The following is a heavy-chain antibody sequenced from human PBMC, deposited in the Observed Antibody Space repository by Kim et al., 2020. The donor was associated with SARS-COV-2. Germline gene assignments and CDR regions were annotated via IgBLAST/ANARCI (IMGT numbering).Heavy chain of an antibody. CDR2: IYYSGST. Sequence: SETLSLTCTVSGGSISSGGYYWSWIRQHPGKGLEWIGYIYYSGSTYYNPSLKSRVTISVDTSKNQFSLKLSSVTAADTAVYYCARDFLWGREQQLGFDPWGQGTLVTVSS. CDR1: GGSISSGGYY. V-gene: IGHV4-31*03. CDR3: ARDFLWGREQQLGFDP. J-gene: IGHJ5*02. D-gene: IGHD6-13*01.